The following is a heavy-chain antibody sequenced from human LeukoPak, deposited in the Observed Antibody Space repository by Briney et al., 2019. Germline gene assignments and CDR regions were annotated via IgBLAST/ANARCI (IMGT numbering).Heavy chain of an antibody. D-gene: IGHD6-19*01. Sequence: GGSLRLSCAASGFTFSNYAMHWVRQAPGKGLEYVSAISRNGGSTYYANSVKGRFTISRDNSKNTLYLQMGSLRAEDTAVYYCAKELGPGIAVAEWPFDAFDIWGQGTMVTVSS. J-gene: IGHJ3*02. V-gene: IGHV3-64*01. CDR3: AKELGPGIAVAEWPFDAFDI. CDR2: ISRNGGST. CDR1: GFTFSNYA.